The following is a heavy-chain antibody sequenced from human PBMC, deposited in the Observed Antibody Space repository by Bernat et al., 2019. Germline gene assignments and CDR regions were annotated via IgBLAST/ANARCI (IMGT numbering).Heavy chain of an antibody. D-gene: IGHD6-19*01. Sequence: EVQLVESGGGLVQPGGSLRLSCVGSGFSCSNNWMQWVRQAPGKGLEWVANIKQDGSEKYYVDSVKGRFTISRDNTKNSVYLQMNSLRVEDTAVYYCQSASGWWGGYWGQGTLVSVSS. CDR2: IKQDGSEK. J-gene: IGHJ4*02. CDR1: GFSCSNNW. V-gene: IGHV3-7*01. CDR3: QSASGWWGGY.